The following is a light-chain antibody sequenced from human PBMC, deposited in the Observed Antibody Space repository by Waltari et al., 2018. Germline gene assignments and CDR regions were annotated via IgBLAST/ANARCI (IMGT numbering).Light chain of an antibody. CDR3: AAWDDSLTVV. Sequence: QSVLTQPPSASGTPGQRVTISCSGRSSNIGNNPVNWFQQFPGKAPRLLIYTNNQRPLGVPDRFSGFKSGTSASLAISGLQSEDEADYYCAAWDDSLTVVFGGGTKLTVL. V-gene: IGLV1-44*01. CDR2: TNN. CDR1: SSNIGNNP. J-gene: IGLJ2*01.